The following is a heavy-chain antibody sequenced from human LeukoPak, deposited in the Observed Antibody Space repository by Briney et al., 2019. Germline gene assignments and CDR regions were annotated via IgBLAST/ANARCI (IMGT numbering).Heavy chain of an antibody. CDR1: GGSISSSSYY. Sequence: SETLSLTCTVSGGSISSSSYYWGWIRQPPGKGLEWIGSIYYSGSTYYNPSLKSRVTISVDTSKNQFSLKLSSVTAADTAVYYCARDRGIAVAGTRDDAFDIWGQGTMVTVSS. J-gene: IGHJ3*02. CDR3: ARDRGIAVAGTRDDAFDI. CDR2: IYYSGST. V-gene: IGHV4-39*07. D-gene: IGHD6-19*01.